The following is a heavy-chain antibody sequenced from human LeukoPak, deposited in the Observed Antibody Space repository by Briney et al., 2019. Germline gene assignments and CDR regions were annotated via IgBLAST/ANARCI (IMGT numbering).Heavy chain of an antibody. V-gene: IGHV4-31*03. D-gene: IGHD6-19*01. CDR3: ARGSSGWLRFDY. CDR1: GGSISNAGYY. Sequence: PSQTLSLTCTVSGGSISNAGYYWSWIRQHPGKGLEWIGYIYNSGNTYYTPSLKSGIAISVDTSKNQFSLKLSSVTAADTAVYYCARGSSGWLRFDYWGQGTLVTVSS. J-gene: IGHJ4*02. CDR2: IYNSGNT.